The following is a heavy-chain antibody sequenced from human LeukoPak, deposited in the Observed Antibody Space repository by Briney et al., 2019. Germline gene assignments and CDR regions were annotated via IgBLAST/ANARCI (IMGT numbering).Heavy chain of an antibody. CDR3: TRAQTEVGAKYYFDY. V-gene: IGHV3-49*04. CDR1: AFTFGDYA. CDR2: VRGKPYGTTT. D-gene: IGHD1-26*01. J-gene: IGHJ4*02. Sequence: GGPLRLSCTASAFTFGDYAMNWVRQAPGKGLEWVGFVRGKPYGTTTEYAASVIGRFTISRDDSKSIAYLQMNSLKTEDTAVYYCTRAQTEVGAKYYFDYWGQGTLVTVSS.